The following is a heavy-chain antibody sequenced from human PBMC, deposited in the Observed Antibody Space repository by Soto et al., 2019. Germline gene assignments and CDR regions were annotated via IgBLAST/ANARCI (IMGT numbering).Heavy chain of an antibody. Sequence: SVKVSCKTSVYTFSSYTIAWVRQAPGQGLEWLGWISPDDGNTEYEQKFQGRVTMTADTLTNNAYMELRSMKYDDTAVYYCARVEAPFGESLHWGQGTPVTASS. CDR2: ISPDDGNT. V-gene: IGHV1-18*01. CDR1: VYTFSSYT. CDR3: ARVEAPFGESLH. D-gene: IGHD3-10*01. J-gene: IGHJ4*02.